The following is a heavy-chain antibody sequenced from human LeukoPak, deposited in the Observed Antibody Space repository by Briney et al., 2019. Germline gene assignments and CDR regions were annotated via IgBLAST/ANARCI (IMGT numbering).Heavy chain of an antibody. CDR2: ISGSGGST. D-gene: IGHD5-12*01. CDR1: GFSFSNYA. V-gene: IGHV3-23*01. Sequence: SLRLSCAASGFSFSNYAMSWVRQAPGKGLEWVSAISGSGGSTYYADSVKGRLTISRDNSKNTLYLQMNSLRPEDTAVYYCAKDLGSGYDYFDYWGQGTLVTVSS. J-gene: IGHJ4*02. CDR3: AKDLGSGYDYFDY.